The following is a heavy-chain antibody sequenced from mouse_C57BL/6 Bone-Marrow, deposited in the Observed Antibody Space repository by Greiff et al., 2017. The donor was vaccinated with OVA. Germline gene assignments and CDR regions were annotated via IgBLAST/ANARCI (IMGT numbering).Heavy chain of an antibody. J-gene: IGHJ2*01. CDR2: ISYDGSN. CDR3: ARDY. Sequence: EVQLQESGPGLVKPSPSLSLTCSVTGYSFTSGYYWNLIRQFPGNKLEWMGYISYDGSNNYNPSLKNRISLTRETSKNHLFLKLNAVTNEETATYYCARDYWGQGTTLTVSS. CDR1: GYSFTSGYY. V-gene: IGHV3-6*01.